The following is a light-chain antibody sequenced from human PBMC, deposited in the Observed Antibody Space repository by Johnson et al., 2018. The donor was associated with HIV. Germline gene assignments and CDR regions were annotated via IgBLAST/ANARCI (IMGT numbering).Light chain of an antibody. Sequence: QSVLTQPPSVSAAPGQKVTISCSGSSSNIGNNYVSWYQQLPGTAPKLLIYENNKRPSGIPDRFSGSKSGTSATLGITGLKTGDEADYYCGTWDSSLSAGDNYGFGTGTKVTVL. CDR3: GTWDSSLSAGDNYG. J-gene: IGLJ1*01. CDR1: SSNIGNNY. CDR2: ENN. V-gene: IGLV1-51*02.